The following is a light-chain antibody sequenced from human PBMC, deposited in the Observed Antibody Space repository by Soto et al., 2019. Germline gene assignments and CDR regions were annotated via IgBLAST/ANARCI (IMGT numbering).Light chain of an antibody. CDR1: QSVNNN. CDR2: SAS. J-gene: IGKJ3*01. Sequence: EMVFTQSPDTRSLSPGERATLSCTASQSVNNNVAWYQQKPGHTPRLLIYSASIGATGTPARFSGSGSGSDFTLAISSLQSEDFAVYYCQQYNKWPLTFGPGTKVDIK. CDR3: QQYNKWPLT. V-gene: IGKV3-15*01.